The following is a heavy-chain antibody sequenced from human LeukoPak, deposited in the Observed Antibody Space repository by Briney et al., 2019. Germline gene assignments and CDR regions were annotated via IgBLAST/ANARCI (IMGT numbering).Heavy chain of an antibody. Sequence: SETLSLTCTVSGGSISGYYWSWIRQPPGKELEWIAYIYDSGTTSYNPSLKSRVTISVDTSKNQFSLKLSSVTAADTAVYYCARTVVGALNAFDIWGQGTMVTVSS. D-gene: IGHD1-26*01. J-gene: IGHJ3*02. CDR3: ARTVVGALNAFDI. CDR1: GGSISGYY. V-gene: IGHV4-59*12. CDR2: IYDSGTT.